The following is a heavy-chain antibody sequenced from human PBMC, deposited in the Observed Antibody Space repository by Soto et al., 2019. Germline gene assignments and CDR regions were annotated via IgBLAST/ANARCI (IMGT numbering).Heavy chain of an antibody. J-gene: IGHJ5*02. CDR3: ARDQSGIGYYVDWFDP. D-gene: IGHD3-10*02. CDR1: GYIFNSHA. CDR2: INAGNGNT. V-gene: IGHV1-3*01. Sequence: VKVSCKASGYIFNSHAMHWVRQAPGQRLDWMGWINAGNGNTYYSQNFKDRVTFTRDTIATTVFMELTSLTSEDTAVYYCARDQSGIGYYVDWFDPWGQGTLVTVSS.